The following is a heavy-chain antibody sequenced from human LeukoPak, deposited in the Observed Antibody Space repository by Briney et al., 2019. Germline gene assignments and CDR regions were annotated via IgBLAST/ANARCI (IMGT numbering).Heavy chain of an antibody. D-gene: IGHD3-16*01. CDR3: AKLNGPAIITFGGVTYFDP. V-gene: IGHV3-23*01. Sequence: PGGSLRLSCVASGFTFSGSGMGWVRQAPGKGLECVSVIVGSGGSTDYADSVKGRFTISRDNSKNTLYLQMNSLRAEDTAVYYCAKLNGPAIITFGGVTYFDPWGQGTRVIVSS. CDR2: IVGSGGST. J-gene: IGHJ4*02. CDR1: GFTFSGSG.